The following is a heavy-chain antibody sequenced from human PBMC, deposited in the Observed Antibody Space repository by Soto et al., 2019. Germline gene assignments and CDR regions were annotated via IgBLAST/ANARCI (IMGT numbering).Heavy chain of an antibody. D-gene: IGHD1-7*01. Sequence: GGSLRLSCAASGFTVSSNYMSWVRQAPGKGLEWVSVIYSGGSTYYADSVKGRFTISRHNSKNTLYLQMNSLRAEDTVVYYCARSTTRAPFDAFDIWGQGTMVTVSS. CDR2: IYSGGST. CDR3: ARSTTRAPFDAFDI. CDR1: GFTVSSNY. V-gene: IGHV3-53*04. J-gene: IGHJ3*02.